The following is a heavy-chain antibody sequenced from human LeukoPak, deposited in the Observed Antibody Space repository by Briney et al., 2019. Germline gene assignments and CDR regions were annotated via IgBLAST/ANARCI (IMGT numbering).Heavy chain of an antibody. V-gene: IGHV1-2*02. CDR2: INPNSGGT. CDR3: ARENDGDSDAFDI. CDR1: GYTFTGYY. J-gene: IGHJ3*02. Sequence: ASVKVSCKASGYTFTGYYMHWVRQAPGQGLEWMGWINPNSGGTNYAQKFQGRVTMTRDTSISTAYMELSRLRSDDTAVYYCARENDGDSDAFDIWGQGTMVTVSS. D-gene: IGHD2-21*01.